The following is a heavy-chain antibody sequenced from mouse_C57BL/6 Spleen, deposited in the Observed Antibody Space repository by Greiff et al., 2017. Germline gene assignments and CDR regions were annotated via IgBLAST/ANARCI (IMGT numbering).Heavy chain of an antibody. CDR2: INDGGSYT. J-gene: IGHJ3*01. Sequence: EVKVVESGGGLVKPGGSLKLSCAASGFTFSSYAMSWVRQTPEKRLEWVATINDGGSYTYYPDNVKGRFTISRDNAKNNLYLQMSHLKSEDTAMYYCARDRLTGIFAYWGQGTLVTVSA. CDR3: ARDRLTGIFAY. D-gene: IGHD4-1*01. CDR1: GFTFSSYA. V-gene: IGHV5-4*01.